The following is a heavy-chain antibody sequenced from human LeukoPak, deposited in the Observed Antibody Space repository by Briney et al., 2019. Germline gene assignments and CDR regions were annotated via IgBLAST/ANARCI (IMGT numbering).Heavy chain of an antibody. D-gene: IGHD4-17*01. J-gene: IGHJ6*02. Sequence: PGRSLRLSCAASGFTFSSYGMHWVRQAPGKGLEWVAVISYDGSSKYYADSVKGRFTISRDNSKNTLYLQMNSLRAEDTAVYYCAKGSGGDYFPYYYYYGMDVWGQGTTVTVSS. CDR3: AKGSGGDYFPYYYYYGMDV. CDR2: ISYDGSSK. CDR1: GFTFSSYG. V-gene: IGHV3-30*18.